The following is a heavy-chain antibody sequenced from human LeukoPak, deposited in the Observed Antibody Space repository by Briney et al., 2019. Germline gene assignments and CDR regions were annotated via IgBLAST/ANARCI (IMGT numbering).Heavy chain of an antibody. D-gene: IGHD6-19*01. CDR1: GGSISSYY. Sequence: SETLSLTCTVSGGSISSYYWSWIRQPPGKGLEWIGYIYYSGSTNYNPSLKSRVTISADTSKNQFSLKLSSVTAADTAVYYCARVEQWLVPKFDPWGQGTLVTVSS. V-gene: IGHV4-59*08. CDR3: ARVEQWLVPKFDP. CDR2: IYYSGST. J-gene: IGHJ5*02.